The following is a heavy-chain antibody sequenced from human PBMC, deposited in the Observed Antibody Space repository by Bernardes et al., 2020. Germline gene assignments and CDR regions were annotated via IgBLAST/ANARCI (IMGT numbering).Heavy chain of an antibody. D-gene: IGHD3-10*01. V-gene: IGHV3-30-3*01. J-gene: IGHJ4*02. CDR2: ISYDGSNK. Sequence: VGSLSLSCAASGFTFSSYAMHWVRQAPGKGLEWVAVISYDGSNKFYADSVKGRFTISRDNSKNTLYLQMNSLRAEDTAVYYCARVGQEGWGQGTLVTVSS. CDR3: ARVGQEG. CDR1: GFTFSSYA.